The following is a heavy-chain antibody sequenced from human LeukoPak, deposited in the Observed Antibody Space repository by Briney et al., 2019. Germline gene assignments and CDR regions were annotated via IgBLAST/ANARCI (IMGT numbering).Heavy chain of an antibody. Sequence: ASVKVSCKASGYTFTSSGISWVQQAPGQGLEWMGWISPYNGNTNYAQKLQGRVTMTTDTSTSTAYMELRSLRSDDTAVYYCARARDIVVVVGATLGSWFDPWGQGTLVTVSS. CDR3: ARARDIVVVVGATLGSWFDP. V-gene: IGHV1-18*01. CDR2: ISPYNGNT. J-gene: IGHJ5*02. D-gene: IGHD2-15*01. CDR1: GYTFTSSG.